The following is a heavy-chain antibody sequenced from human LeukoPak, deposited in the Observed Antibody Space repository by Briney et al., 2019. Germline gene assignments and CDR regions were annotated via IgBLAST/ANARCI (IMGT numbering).Heavy chain of an antibody. J-gene: IGHJ4*02. CDR1: GYTFTRYS. D-gene: IGHD5-24*01. CDR2: INPNSGGT. V-gene: IGHV1-2*02. Sequence: GASVKVSCKASGYTFTRYSMNWVRQAPGQGLEWMGWINPNSGGTNYAQKFQGRVAMTRATSINTVYMELSRLRSDDTAVYYCARSSGMATITSPFDYWGQGTLVTVSS. CDR3: ARSSGMATITSPFDY.